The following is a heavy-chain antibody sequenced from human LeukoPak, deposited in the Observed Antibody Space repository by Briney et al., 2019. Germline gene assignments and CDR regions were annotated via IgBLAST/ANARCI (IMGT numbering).Heavy chain of an antibody. Sequence: SETLSLTCAVYGGSFSGYYWSWIRQPPGKGLEWIGEINHSGSTNYNPSLKSRVTISVDTSKNQFSLKLSSVTAADTAVYYCARGRYCSSTSCLAPRYWGQGTLVTVSS. D-gene: IGHD2-2*01. CDR1: GGSFSGYY. CDR2: INHSGST. CDR3: ARGRYCSSTSCLAPRY. V-gene: IGHV4-34*01. J-gene: IGHJ4*02.